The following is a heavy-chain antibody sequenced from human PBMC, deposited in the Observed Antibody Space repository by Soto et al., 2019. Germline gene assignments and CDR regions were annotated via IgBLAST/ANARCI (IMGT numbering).Heavy chain of an antibody. Sequence: GGSLRLSCVASGFTFDDYGMSWVRQVPGKGLEWVSGINWNGGTTHYADSLKGRFTISRDNARHSLYLQMNSLRAEDTALYYCAKSQSPMVRGVIEALDYWGQGTLVIVSS. V-gene: IGHV3-20*04. CDR3: AKSQSPMVRGVIEALDY. CDR1: GFTFDDYG. CDR2: INWNGGTT. J-gene: IGHJ4*02. D-gene: IGHD3-10*01.